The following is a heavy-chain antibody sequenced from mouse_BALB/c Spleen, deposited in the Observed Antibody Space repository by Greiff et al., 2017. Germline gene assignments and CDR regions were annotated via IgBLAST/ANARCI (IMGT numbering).Heavy chain of an antibody. CDR3: TREDGSYEAMDY. CDR2: IYPGDGDT. V-gene: IGHV1-80*01. D-gene: IGHD1-1*02. J-gene: IGHJ4*01. Sequence: QVQLKESGAELVRPGSSVKISCTASGYAFSSYWMNWVKQRPGQGLEWIGQIYPGDGDTNYNGKFKGKATLTADKSFSTAYMQLSSLTSEDSAVYYCTREDGSYEAMDYWGQGTSVTVSS. CDR1: GYAFSSYW.